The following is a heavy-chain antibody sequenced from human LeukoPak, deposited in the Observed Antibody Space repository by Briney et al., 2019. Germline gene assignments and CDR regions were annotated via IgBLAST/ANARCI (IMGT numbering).Heavy chain of an antibody. CDR3: AKAMRLTPYYFDY. Sequence: GGSLRLSCAASGFTFSSYAMSWVRQAPGKGLEWVSAISGSGGSTYYADSVKGRFAISRDNSKNTLYLQMNSLRAEDTAVYYCAKAMRLTPYYFDYWGQGTLVTVSS. V-gene: IGHV3-23*01. CDR2: ISGSGGST. D-gene: IGHD6-25*01. J-gene: IGHJ4*02. CDR1: GFTFSSYA.